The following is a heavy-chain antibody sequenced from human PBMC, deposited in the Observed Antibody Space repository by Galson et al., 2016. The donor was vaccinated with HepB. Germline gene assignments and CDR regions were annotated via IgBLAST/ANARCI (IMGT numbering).Heavy chain of an antibody. V-gene: IGHV4-34*01. Sequence: ETLSLTCAVYGGSLSAYFWSWIRQSPGKGLEWIGEINHNGNTNYNPSLKSRVTISVGTSRNQFSLQLSSVTAADTAVYSCINLGSSDSWRIDFWGQGTLVTVSS. CDR2: INHNGNT. CDR1: GGSLSAYF. CDR3: INLGSSDSWRIDF. J-gene: IGHJ4*02. D-gene: IGHD6-13*01.